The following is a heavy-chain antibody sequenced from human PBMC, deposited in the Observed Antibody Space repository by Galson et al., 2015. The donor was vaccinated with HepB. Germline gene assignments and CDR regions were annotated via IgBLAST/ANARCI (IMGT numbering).Heavy chain of an antibody. CDR2: IYYSGST. V-gene: IGHV4-30-4*01. D-gene: IGHD2-2*01. Sequence: LSLTCTVSGGSISSGDYYWSWIRQPPGKGLEWIGYIYYSGSTYYNPSLKSRVTISVDTSKNQFSLKLSSVTAADTAVYYCARVRHQGIVVVPAASRNWYFDLWGRGTLVTVSS. CDR3: ARVRHQGIVVVPAASRNWYFDL. CDR1: GGSISSGDYY. J-gene: IGHJ2*01.